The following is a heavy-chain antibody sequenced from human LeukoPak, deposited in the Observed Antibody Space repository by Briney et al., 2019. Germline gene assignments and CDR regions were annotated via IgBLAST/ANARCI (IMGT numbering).Heavy chain of an antibody. Sequence: PGGSLRLSCAASGFTFSSYGMHWVRQAPGKGLEWVAFIRYDGSNKYYADSVKGRFTISRDNSKNTLYLQMNSLRAEDTAVYYCAKEGKGYFDWLSQTNYYFDYWGQGTLVTVSS. CDR3: AKEGKGYFDWLSQTNYYFDY. V-gene: IGHV3-30*02. D-gene: IGHD3-9*01. CDR1: GFTFSSYG. CDR2: IRYDGSNK. J-gene: IGHJ4*02.